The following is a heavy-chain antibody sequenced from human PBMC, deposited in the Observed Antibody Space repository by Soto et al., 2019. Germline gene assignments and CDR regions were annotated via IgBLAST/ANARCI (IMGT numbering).Heavy chain of an antibody. V-gene: IGHV3-20*04. Sequence: EVQLVESGGGEVRPGGSLRLSCAASGFDFDAFGMSWVRQVPGKGLEWVSSINWNDKSAAYADSVKGRFTISRDHAKKSLYLQMNSLRAEDTALYYCTKDTGSSSWDAEYFDQWGQGTLVTVSS. D-gene: IGHD2-2*01. CDR1: GFDFDAFG. J-gene: IGHJ1*01. CDR2: INWNDKSA. CDR3: TKDTGSSSWDAEYFDQ.